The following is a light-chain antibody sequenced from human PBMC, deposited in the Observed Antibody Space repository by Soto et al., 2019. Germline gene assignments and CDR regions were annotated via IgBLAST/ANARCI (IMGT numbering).Light chain of an antibody. CDR1: SSDLDGYDH. V-gene: IGLV2-14*01. CDR2: EVN. J-gene: IGLJ1*01. Sequence: QSVLTQPASVSGSPGQPVTISCTGTSSDLDGYDHVSWYQQHPGTAPKLLLYEVNNRPSGVSNRFSGSKSGNTASLIISGLQTEDEADYYCSAYTTTSTLIFGTGTKVTVL. CDR3: SAYTTTSTLI.